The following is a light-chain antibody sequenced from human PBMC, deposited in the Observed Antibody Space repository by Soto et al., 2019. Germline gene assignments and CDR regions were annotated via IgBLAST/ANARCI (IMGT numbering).Light chain of an antibody. CDR1: QTISVY. Sequence: DIQVTQSPSSLSASVGDRVTITCRASQTISVYLNWYQQKPGNPPKLLIYAASRWQSGVPSRFSGSGSGTDFTLTISSVQPEDSATYYCQQSYRSLTFGGGTNMEI. CDR2: AAS. J-gene: IGKJ4*01. V-gene: IGKV1-39*01. CDR3: QQSYRSLT.